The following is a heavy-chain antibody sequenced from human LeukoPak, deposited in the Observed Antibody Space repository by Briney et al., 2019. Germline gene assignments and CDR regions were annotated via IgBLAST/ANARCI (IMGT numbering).Heavy chain of an antibody. CDR3: AGGYYYYYMDV. CDR2: IIPIFGTA. CDR1: GFTFTNYG. V-gene: IGHV1-69*13. Sequence: ASVKVSCKASGFTFTNYGLSWVRQAPGQGLEWMGGIIPIFGTANYAQKFQGRVTITADESTSTAYMELSSLRSEDTAVYYCAGGYYYYYMDVWGKGTTVTVSS. J-gene: IGHJ6*03.